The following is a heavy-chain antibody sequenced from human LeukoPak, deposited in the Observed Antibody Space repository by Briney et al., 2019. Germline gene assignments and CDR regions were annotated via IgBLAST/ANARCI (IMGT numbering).Heavy chain of an antibody. CDR1: IDSFSNYH. Sequence: SETLSLTCAVYIDSFSNYHWNWIRQTPAKGMEWIGEVNESGGTNISPSLRSRVILSVDTSKNQFSLKLISVTVADTAIYYCARGQGATVPQVSKNWFDPWGQGTRVTVSS. CDR3: ARGQGATVPQVSKNWFDP. CDR2: VNESGGT. D-gene: IGHD4/OR15-4a*01. J-gene: IGHJ5*02. V-gene: IGHV4-34*01.